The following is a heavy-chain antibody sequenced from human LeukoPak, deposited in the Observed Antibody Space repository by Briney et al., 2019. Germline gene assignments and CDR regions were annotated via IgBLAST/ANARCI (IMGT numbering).Heavy chain of an antibody. J-gene: IGHJ4*02. CDR1: GFTFDNYR. V-gene: IGHV3-23*01. Sequence: GGSLRLSCAASGFTFDNYRMSWVRQAPGKGLEWVSTVRADGGNTYYADSVKGRFPISRDNSKSTLILQMNSLRVEDTALYYCTKRVKYGGTWDHFADWGQGTLVTVSS. CDR2: VRADGGNT. CDR3: TKRVKYGGTWDHFAD. D-gene: IGHD1-26*01.